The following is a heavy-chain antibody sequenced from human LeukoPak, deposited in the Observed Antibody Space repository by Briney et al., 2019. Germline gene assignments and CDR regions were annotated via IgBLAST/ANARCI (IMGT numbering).Heavy chain of an antibody. V-gene: IGHV3-7*03. Sequence: PGGSLRLSCAASGFTFSSYWMTWVRHAPGKGLEWVANINQRGSEKYYVDSVKGRFTISRDNAKNSLYLQMNSLRAEDTAVYYCARDQYCSGGSCYSEGFDYWGQGTLVTVSS. J-gene: IGHJ4*02. CDR1: GFTFSSYW. CDR2: INQRGSEK. D-gene: IGHD2-15*01. CDR3: ARDQYCSGGSCYSEGFDY.